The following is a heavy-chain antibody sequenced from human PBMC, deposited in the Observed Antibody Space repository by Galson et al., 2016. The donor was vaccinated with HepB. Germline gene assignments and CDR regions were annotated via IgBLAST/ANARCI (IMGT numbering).Heavy chain of an antibody. J-gene: IGHJ3*02. Sequence: SLRLSCAASGFTFSDYYMSWIRQAPGKGLEWASTISSSSSSIYIADSVKGRFTVSRDNDKNSLYLQMNSLKDVETAVYYCARESHSSNWYSAFDILGQGTMVTVSS. CDR2: ISSSSSSI. V-gene: IGHV3-11*04. CDR1: GFTFSDYY. D-gene: IGHD6-13*01. CDR3: ARESHSSNWYSAFDI.